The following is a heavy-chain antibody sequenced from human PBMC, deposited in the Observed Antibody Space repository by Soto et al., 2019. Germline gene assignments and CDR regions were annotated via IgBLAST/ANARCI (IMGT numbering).Heavy chain of an antibody. J-gene: IGHJ4*02. CDR1: GGTFSSYA. V-gene: IGHV1-69*13. Sequence: SVKVSCKASGGTFSSYAISWVRQAPGQGLEWMGGIIPIFGTANYAQKFQGRVTITADESTSTAYMELSSLRSEDTAVYYCARGGVYCSSTSCYMVVWGQGTLVTVSS. D-gene: IGHD2-2*02. CDR2: IIPIFGTA. CDR3: ARGGVYCSSTSCYMVV.